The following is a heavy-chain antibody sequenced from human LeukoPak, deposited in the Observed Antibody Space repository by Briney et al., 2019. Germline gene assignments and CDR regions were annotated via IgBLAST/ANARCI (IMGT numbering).Heavy chain of an antibody. CDR1: EFSVGSNY. CDR3: ARARDTYAFDI. V-gene: IGHV3-7*01. D-gene: IGHD3-16*01. CDR2: IKQDGSEK. J-gene: IGHJ3*02. Sequence: GGSLRLSCAASEFSVGSNYMTWVRQAPGKGLEWVANIKQDGSEKYYVDSVKGRFTISRDNAKNSLYLQMNSLRAEDTAVYYCARARDTYAFDIWGQGTMVTVSS.